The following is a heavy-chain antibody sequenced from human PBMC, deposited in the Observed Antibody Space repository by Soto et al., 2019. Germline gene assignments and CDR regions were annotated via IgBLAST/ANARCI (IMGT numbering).Heavy chain of an antibody. V-gene: IGHV3-11*06. J-gene: IGHJ6*02. CDR2: ISSSSSYT. Sequence: VGSLRLSCAASGFTFSDYYMSWIRQAPGKGLEWVSYISSSSSYTNYADSVKGRFTISRDNAKNSLYLQMNSLRAEDTAVYYCARVGYCSSTSCYGDYYYGMDVWGQGTTVTVSS. CDR3: ARVGYCSSTSCYGDYYYGMDV. CDR1: GFTFSDYY. D-gene: IGHD2-2*01.